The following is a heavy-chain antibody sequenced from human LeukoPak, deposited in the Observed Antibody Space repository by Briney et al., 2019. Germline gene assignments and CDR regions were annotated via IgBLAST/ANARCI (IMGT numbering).Heavy chain of an antibody. V-gene: IGHV3-23*01. D-gene: IGHD3-3*01. Sequence: PGGSLRLSCAASGFTFTTYAMSWVRQAPGKGLEWVSAISGSGGSTYYADSVKGRFTISRDNSKNTLYLQMSSLRAEDTAVYYCAKDFRLRFLEWLRGFDYWGQGTLVTVSS. CDR1: GFTFTTYA. CDR3: AKDFRLRFLEWLRGFDY. J-gene: IGHJ4*02. CDR2: ISGSGGST.